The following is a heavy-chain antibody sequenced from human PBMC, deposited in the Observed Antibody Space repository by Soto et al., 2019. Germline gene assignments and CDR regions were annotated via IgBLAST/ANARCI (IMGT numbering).Heavy chain of an antibody. V-gene: IGHV1-3*05. D-gene: IGHD2-21*02. CDR1: GYTFTSYA. Sequence: QVQLVQSGAEEKKPGASVQVSCKASGYTFTSYAMHWVRQAPGQRLEWMGWIHAGNGNTKYSQKFQGRVTIARDTSASTAYKELSSLRSEDTAVYYCAMSIVVVTALDYWGQGTLVTVSS. CDR3: AMSIVVVTALDY. J-gene: IGHJ4*02. CDR2: IHAGNGNT.